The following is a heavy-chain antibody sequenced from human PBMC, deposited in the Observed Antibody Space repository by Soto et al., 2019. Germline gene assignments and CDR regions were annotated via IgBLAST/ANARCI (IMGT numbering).Heavy chain of an antibody. D-gene: IGHD3-9*01. Sequence: SVKVSCKASGGTFSSYAISWVRQAPGQGLEWMGGIIPIFGTANYAQKFQGRVTITADESTSTAYMELSSLRSEDTAVYYCARALNDILTGYYGYYYGMDVWGQGTTVTVSS. CDR3: ARALNDILTGYYGYYYGMDV. J-gene: IGHJ6*02. CDR2: IIPIFGTA. V-gene: IGHV1-69*13. CDR1: GGTFSSYA.